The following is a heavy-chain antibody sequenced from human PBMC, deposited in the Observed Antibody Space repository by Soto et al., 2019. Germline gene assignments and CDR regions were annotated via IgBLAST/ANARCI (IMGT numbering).Heavy chain of an antibody. D-gene: IGHD2-2*01. Sequence: GGSLRLSCTASGFTFGDYAMSWFRQAPGKGLEWVGFIRSKAYGETTEYAASVKGRFTISRDDSKGIAYLQMNSLKTEDTAVYYCTRLWCSSTSCYSGMDVWGQGTTVTVSS. J-gene: IGHJ6*02. CDR3: TRLWCSSTSCYSGMDV. CDR2: IRSKAYGETT. V-gene: IGHV3-49*03. CDR1: GFTFGDYA.